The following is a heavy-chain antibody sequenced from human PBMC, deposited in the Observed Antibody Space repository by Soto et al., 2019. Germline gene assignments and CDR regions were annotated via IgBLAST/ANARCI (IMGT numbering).Heavy chain of an antibody. Sequence: EVQLLESGGGLVQPGGSLRLSCAASGFTFSSYAMSWVRQAPGKGLEWVSAISGGSESIYYADSMKGRCSISRDNSKNTLYLQMNRLGAEDTAVCHCARAFGYNYGGSGGHNGFWGQGSLATVSS. V-gene: IGHV3-23*01. D-gene: IGHD5-12*01. J-gene: IGHJ4*02. CDR1: GFTFSSYA. CDR2: ISGGSESI. CDR3: ARAFGYNYGGSGGHNGF.